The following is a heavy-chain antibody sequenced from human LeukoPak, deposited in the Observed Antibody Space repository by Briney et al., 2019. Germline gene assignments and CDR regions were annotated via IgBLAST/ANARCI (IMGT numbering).Heavy chain of an antibody. V-gene: IGHV1-46*01. D-gene: IGHD6-6*01. CDR2: INPSGGST. Sequence: GGSLRLSCAASGFSFSSDVMHWVRPAPGQGLEWMGIINPSGGSTSYAQKFRGRVTMTRDMSTSTVYMELSSLRSEDTAVYYCARVFSSSNLQAFDIWGQGTMVTVAS. CDR1: GFSFSSDV. CDR3: ARVFSSSNLQAFDI. J-gene: IGHJ3*02.